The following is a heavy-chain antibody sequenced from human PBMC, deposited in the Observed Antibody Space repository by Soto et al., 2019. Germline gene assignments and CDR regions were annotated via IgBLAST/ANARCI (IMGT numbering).Heavy chain of an antibody. D-gene: IGHD3-10*01. Sequence: ETLSLTCTVSGGSISSSSYYWGWIRQPPGKGLEWIGSIYYSGSTYYNPSLKSRVTISVDTSKNQFSLKLSSVTAADTAVYYCATEYYYGSGSSNWFDPWGQGTLVTVSS. J-gene: IGHJ5*02. CDR3: ATEYYYGSGSSNWFDP. CDR2: IYYSGST. CDR1: GGSISSSSYY. V-gene: IGHV4-39*01.